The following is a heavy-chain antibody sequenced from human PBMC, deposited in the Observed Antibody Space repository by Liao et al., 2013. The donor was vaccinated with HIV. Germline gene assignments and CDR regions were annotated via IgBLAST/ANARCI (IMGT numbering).Heavy chain of an antibody. J-gene: IGHJ4*02. CDR2: IYYSGTT. V-gene: IGHV4-59*01. CDR1: GGSISSYY. D-gene: IGHD4-17*01. CDR3: ARSSSYGDYVD. Sequence: QVQLQESGPGVVKPSETLSLTCTVSGGSISSYYWNWVRQPPGKGLEWIGYIYYSGTTNYNPSLKSRVTISVDTSKNQFSLNLSSVTAADTAVYYCARSSSYGDYVDWGQGTLVTVSS.